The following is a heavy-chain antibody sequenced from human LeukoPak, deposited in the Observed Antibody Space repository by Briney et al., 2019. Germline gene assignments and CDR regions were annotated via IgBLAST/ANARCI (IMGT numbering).Heavy chain of an antibody. CDR3: ARDKGDYGDYYWFDP. CDR1: GGSISSGGYY. Sequence: SETLSLTCTVSGGSISSGGYYWSWIRQPAGKGLECIGRIYTSGSTNYNPSLQSRVTISMDTSKNQFSLKLSSVNAADTAVYYCARDKGDYGDYYWFDPWGQGTLVTVSS. J-gene: IGHJ5*02. V-gene: IGHV4-61*02. CDR2: IYTSGST. D-gene: IGHD4-17*01.